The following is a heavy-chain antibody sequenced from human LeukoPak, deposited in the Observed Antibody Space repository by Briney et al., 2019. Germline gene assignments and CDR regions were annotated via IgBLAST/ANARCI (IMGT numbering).Heavy chain of an antibody. CDR1: GGSISNYY. Sequence: PSETLSLTCAVSGGSISNYYWSWIRQAPGKGLELIGAINDNGYTNYNPSLKSRVIISVDTSKNQFSLTVSSVTAADTAVYHCARRAWSQWVFDFWGQGTQVTVSS. CDR2: INDNGYT. J-gene: IGHJ4*02. V-gene: IGHV4-59*12. CDR3: ARRAWSQWVFDF. D-gene: IGHD1-26*01.